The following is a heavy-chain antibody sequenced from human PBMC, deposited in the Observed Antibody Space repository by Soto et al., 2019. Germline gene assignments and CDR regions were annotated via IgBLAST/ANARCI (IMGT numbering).Heavy chain of an antibody. CDR1: GLTFNKYW. Sequence: GGSLRLSCAASGLTFNKYWMTWVRQAPGKGLEWVATIKHDGSEKSNLDSVEGRFTISRDNARNSLSLQMNSLRVEDTAVYFCASVPGSPGYHGLDVWGQGATVTVSS. CDR2: IKHDGSEK. V-gene: IGHV3-7*03. CDR3: ASVPGSPGYHGLDV. D-gene: IGHD6-19*01. J-gene: IGHJ6*02.